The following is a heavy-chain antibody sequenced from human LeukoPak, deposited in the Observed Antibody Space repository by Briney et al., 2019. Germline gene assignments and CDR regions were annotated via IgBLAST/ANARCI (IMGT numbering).Heavy chain of an antibody. J-gene: IGHJ1*01. Sequence: GRSLRLSCAASGFTFSSYAMHWVRQAPGKGLEWVAVISYDGSNKYYADSVNGRFTISRDNSKNTLYLQMNSLRAEDPAVYYCARAASYYYDSSGYFPFQHWGQGTLVTVSS. CDR1: GFTFSSYA. D-gene: IGHD3-22*01. V-gene: IGHV3-30*01. CDR2: ISYDGSNK. CDR3: ARAASYYYDSSGYFPFQH.